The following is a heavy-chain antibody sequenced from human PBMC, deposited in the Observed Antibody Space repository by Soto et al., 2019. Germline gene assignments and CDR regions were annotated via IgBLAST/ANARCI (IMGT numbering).Heavy chain of an antibody. CDR3: AREYPLLTYYFDY. V-gene: IGHV3-30-3*01. J-gene: IGHJ4*02. CDR2: ISNDGINK. Sequence: QVQVVESGGGVVQPGRSLRLSCAASGFTFSNYAMHWVRQAPGKGLEWVAVISNDGINKYYEDSVKGRFTSSRDNSMNTLYLQMNSLRAEDTAVYYCAREYPLLTYYFDYWGQGTLVTVSS. D-gene: IGHD2-2*01. CDR1: GFTFSNYA.